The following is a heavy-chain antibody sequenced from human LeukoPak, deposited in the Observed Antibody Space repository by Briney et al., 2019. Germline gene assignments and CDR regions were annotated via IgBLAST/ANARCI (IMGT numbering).Heavy chain of an antibody. D-gene: IGHD2-2*01. J-gene: IGHJ3*02. CDR1: GGTFSSYA. CDR3: AMGCSSTSCWRDAFDI. V-gene: IGHV1-69*05. CDR2: IIPIFGTA. Sequence: RASVKVSCKASGGTFSSYAISWVRQAPGQGLEWMGGIIPIFGTANYAQKFQGRVTITTDESTSTAYMELSSLRSEDTAVYYCAMGCSSTSCWRDAFDIWGQGIMVTVSS.